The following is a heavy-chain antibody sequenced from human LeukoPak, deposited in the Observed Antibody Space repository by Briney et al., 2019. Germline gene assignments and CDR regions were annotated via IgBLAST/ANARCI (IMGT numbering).Heavy chain of an antibody. J-gene: IGHJ5*02. D-gene: IGHD5-18*01. V-gene: IGHV4-34*01. CDR1: GGAISSYY. CDR3: ARGSVDTAMVPRSWNWFDP. Sequence: SETLSLTCTVSGGAISSYYWSWIRQPPGKGLEWIGEINHSGSTNYNPSLKSRVTISVDTSKNQFSLKLSSVTAADTAVYYCARGSVDTAMVPRSWNWFDPWGQGTLVTVSS. CDR2: INHSGST.